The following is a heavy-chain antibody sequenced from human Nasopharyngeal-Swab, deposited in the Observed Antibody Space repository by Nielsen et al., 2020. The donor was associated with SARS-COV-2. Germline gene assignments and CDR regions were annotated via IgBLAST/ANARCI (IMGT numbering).Heavy chain of an antibody. CDR3: ARDFNWGYYYYYYMDV. CDR2: IWYDGSNK. V-gene: IGHV3-33*01. D-gene: IGHD7-27*01. J-gene: IGHJ6*03. CDR1: GFTFSSYG. Sequence: GESLKTSCAASGFTFSSYGMHWVRQAPGKGLEWVAVIWYDGSNKYYADSVKGRFTISRDNSKNTLYLQMNSLRAEDTAVYYCARDFNWGYYYYYYMDVWGKGTTVTV.